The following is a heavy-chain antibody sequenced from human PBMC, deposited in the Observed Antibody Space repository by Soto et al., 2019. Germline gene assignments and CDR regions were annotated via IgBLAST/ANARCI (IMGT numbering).Heavy chain of an antibody. Sequence: SETLSLTCTVSGGSISSYYWSWIRQPPGKGLEWIGYIYYSGSTNYNPSLKSRVTISVDTSKNQFSLKLSSVTAADTAVYYCAGRTVTTSYFDYWGQGTLVTVSS. V-gene: IGHV4-59*01. D-gene: IGHD4-17*01. J-gene: IGHJ4*02. CDR2: IYYSGST. CDR1: GGSISSYY. CDR3: AGRTVTTSYFDY.